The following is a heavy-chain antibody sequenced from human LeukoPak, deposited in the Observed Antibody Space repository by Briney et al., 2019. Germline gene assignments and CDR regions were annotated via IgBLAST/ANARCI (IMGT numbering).Heavy chain of an antibody. Sequence: SETLSLTCAVYGGSFSGYYWSWIRQPPGKGLEWIGEINHSGSTNYNPSLKSRVTISVDTSKNQFSLKLSSVTAADTAVYYCARGRALWFGVFRGMDVWGQGTTVTVSS. J-gene: IGHJ6*02. D-gene: IGHD3-10*01. CDR3: ARGRALWFGVFRGMDV. V-gene: IGHV4-34*01. CDR1: GGSFSGYY. CDR2: INHSGST.